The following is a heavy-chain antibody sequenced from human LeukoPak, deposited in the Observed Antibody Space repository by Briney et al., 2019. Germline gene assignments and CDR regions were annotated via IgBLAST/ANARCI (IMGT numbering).Heavy chain of an antibody. V-gene: IGHV3-30*04. D-gene: IGHD7-27*01. J-gene: IGHJ3*01. CDR1: GFTFSTYA. CDR2: ISYNGRTQ. CDR3: ARDGPGLGTSAFDV. Sequence: GGSLRLSCVASGFTFSTYAVHWVRQAPGKGLEWVAVISYNGRTQYYADSLKGRFTISRDNSKNTLYLQMNSLTTEDTAVYYCARDGPGLGTSAFDVWGQGTMVSVSS.